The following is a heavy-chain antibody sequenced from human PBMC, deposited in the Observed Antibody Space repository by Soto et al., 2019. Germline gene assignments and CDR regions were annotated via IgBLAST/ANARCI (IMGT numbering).Heavy chain of an antibody. CDR1: GGSISSYY. CDR2: IYYSGST. CDR3: ARDISLERRGGAFDI. Sequence: SETLSLTCTVSGGSISSYYWSWIRQPPGKGLEWIGYIYYSGSTNYNPSLKSRVTISVDTSKNQFSLKLSSVTAADTAVYYCARDISLERRGGAFDIWGQGTMVTVSS. D-gene: IGHD1-1*01. V-gene: IGHV4-59*01. J-gene: IGHJ3*02.